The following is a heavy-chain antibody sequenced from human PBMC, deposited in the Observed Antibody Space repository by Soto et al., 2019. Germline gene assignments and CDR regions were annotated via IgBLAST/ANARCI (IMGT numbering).Heavy chain of an antibody. Sequence: QVQLVQSGAEVKKPGASVKVSCKASGYTFTSYGISWVRQGAGQGLEWMGWSSAFKGNTNYAQNLQGRVTMSTDTSTSTAYMELRSLRSDDTAVYYGARDRGSYALDYWGQGTLVTVSS. J-gene: IGHJ4*02. CDR3: ARDRGSYALDY. CDR2: SSAFKGNT. CDR1: GYTFTSYG. D-gene: IGHD1-26*01. V-gene: IGHV1-18*01.